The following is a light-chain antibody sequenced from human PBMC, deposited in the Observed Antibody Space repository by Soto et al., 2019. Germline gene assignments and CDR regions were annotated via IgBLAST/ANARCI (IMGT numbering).Light chain of an antibody. J-gene: IGKJ1*01. V-gene: IGKV1-39*01. CDR1: QSISNY. CDR3: QQSYSTPWT. Sequence: DIQMTQSPSSLSASVGDRVTIPCRASQSISNYLSWYQQIPGKAPKLLIYAASTLRSGVSSRFSSSGSGTDFTLTISSLRPEVFATYYCQQSYSTPWTFGQGTKVEIK. CDR2: AAS.